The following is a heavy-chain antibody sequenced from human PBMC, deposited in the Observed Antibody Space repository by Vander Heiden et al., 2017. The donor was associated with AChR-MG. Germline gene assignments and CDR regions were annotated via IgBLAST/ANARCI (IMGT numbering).Heavy chain of an antibody. Sequence: EVQLVQSGAEVKKPGESLKISCKGSGYSFTSYWIGWVRQMPGKGLEWMGIIYPGDSDTRYSPSFQGQVTISADKSISTAYLQWSSLKASDTAMYYCARGVVGAKPYYYYYGMDVWGQGTTVTVSS. CDR2: IYPGDSDT. V-gene: IGHV5-51*01. J-gene: IGHJ6*02. D-gene: IGHD2-15*01. CDR3: ARGVVGAKPYYYYYGMDV. CDR1: GYSFTSYW.